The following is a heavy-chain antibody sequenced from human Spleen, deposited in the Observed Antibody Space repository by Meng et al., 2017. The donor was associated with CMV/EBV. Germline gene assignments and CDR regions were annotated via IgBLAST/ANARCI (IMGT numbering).Heavy chain of an antibody. CDR3: ARDVYIVRATTPDF. J-gene: IGHJ4*02. Sequence: ASVKVSCKASGYTFSSYYVNWVRQAPGQGLEWMGIINPGGGSTTYALKFQGRVTMTRDTSTSTVYMELRSLRSDDTAVYYCARDVYIVRATTPDFWGQGTLVTVSS. V-gene: IGHV1-46*01. CDR1: GYTFSSYY. D-gene: IGHD1-26*01. CDR2: INPGGGST.